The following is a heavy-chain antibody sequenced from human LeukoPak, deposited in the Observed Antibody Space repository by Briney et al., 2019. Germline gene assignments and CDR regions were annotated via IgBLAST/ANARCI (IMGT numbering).Heavy chain of an antibody. J-gene: IGHJ3*02. V-gene: IGHV3-30*14. Sequence: PGGSLRLSCAASGFTFSSYAMHWVRQAPGKGLEWVAVISYDGSNKYYADSVKGRFTISRDNSKNTLYLQMNSLTAEDTAVYYCARVGVVPAAIPDGFDIWGQGTMVTVSS. CDR3: ARVGVVPAAIPDGFDI. CDR1: GFTFSSYA. D-gene: IGHD2-2*01. CDR2: ISYDGSNK.